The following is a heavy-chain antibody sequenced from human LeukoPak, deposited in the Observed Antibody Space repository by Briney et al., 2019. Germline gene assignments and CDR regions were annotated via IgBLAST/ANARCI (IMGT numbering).Heavy chain of an antibody. Sequence: SETLSLTCTVSGGSISSYYWSWIRQPPGKGLGWIGYIYYSGSTYYNPSLKSRVTISVDTSKNQFSLKLSSVTAADTAVYYCARGGSIAAADNWFDPWGQGTLVTVSS. CDR3: ARGGSIAAADNWFDP. V-gene: IGHV4-59*08. CDR2: IYYSGST. J-gene: IGHJ5*02. CDR1: GGSISSYY. D-gene: IGHD6-13*01.